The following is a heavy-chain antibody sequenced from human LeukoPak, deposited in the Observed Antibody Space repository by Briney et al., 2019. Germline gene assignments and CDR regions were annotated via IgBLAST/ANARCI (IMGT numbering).Heavy chain of an antibody. CDR2: INPSGGST. CDR1: GYTFGTHW. V-gene: IGHV1-46*01. J-gene: IGHJ5*02. D-gene: IGHD4/OR15-4a*01. CDR3: ARDGAVHRFDP. Sequence: ASVKVSCKASGYTFGTHWMHWVRQAPGQGLEWMGIINPSGGSTSYAQKFQGRVTMTRDMSTSTVYMELSSLRSEDTAVYYCARDGAVHRFDPWGQGTLVTVSS.